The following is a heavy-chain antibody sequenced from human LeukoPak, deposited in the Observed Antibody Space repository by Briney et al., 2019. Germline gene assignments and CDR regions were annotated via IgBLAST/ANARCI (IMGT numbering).Heavy chain of an antibody. CDR3: ARVRYYYGSGSPPPRMDV. V-gene: IGHV4-30-2*01. CDR1: GGSISSGVYS. J-gene: IGHJ6*02. Sequence: SETLSLTCVVSGGSISSGVYSWNWIRQPPGKGLEWIGNIYHSGSTYYNPPLKSRVTISVDTSKNQFSLKLSSVTAADTAVYYSARVRYYYGSGSPPPRMDVWGQGTTVTVSS. CDR2: IYHSGST. D-gene: IGHD3-10*01.